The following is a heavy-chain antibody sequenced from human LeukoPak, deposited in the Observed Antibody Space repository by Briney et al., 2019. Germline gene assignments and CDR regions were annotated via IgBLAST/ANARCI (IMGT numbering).Heavy chain of an antibody. CDR3: ASYYLDFYYDYYMDV. D-gene: IGHD1-26*01. V-gene: IGHV4-38-2*02. J-gene: IGHJ6*03. CDR1: GYSISSGYY. Sequence: SETVSLICTVSGYSISSGYYWGWLRQPPGKGLEWIGSIYHSRSTYYNPSLKSRLTISVDTSKNQFSMKLRAVTAPDAAVYYCASYYLDFYYDYYMDVWGRGATVTVSS. CDR2: IYHSRST.